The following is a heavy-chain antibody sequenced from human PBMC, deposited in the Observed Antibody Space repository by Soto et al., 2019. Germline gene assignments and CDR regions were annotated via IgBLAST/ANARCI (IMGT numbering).Heavy chain of an antibody. CDR1: GFSLSTSGVG. J-gene: IGHJ4*02. D-gene: IGHD6-19*01. CDR3: VNRRNQWLVFDY. CDR2: IYWDDDK. V-gene: IGHV2-5*02. Sequence: QITLKESGPTLVKPTQTLTLTCTFSGFSLSTSGVGVGWIRQPPGKALEWLALIYWDDDKRYSPSLKSRLTSTKDTSKEQVVLTMTNMDPVDTGTYYCVNRRNQWLVFDYWGQGTLVTVSS.